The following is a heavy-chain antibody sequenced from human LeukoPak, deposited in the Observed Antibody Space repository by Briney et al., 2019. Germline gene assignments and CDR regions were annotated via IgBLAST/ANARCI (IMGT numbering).Heavy chain of an antibody. J-gene: IGHJ4*02. CDR2: ITGDGGRT. Sequence: GGSLRLSCAASGFTFDDYAMHWVRQVPGKGLEWVSLITGDGGRTYYADSVKGRFTISRDNAKNSLYLQMNSLRAEDTAVYYCARDLVQLWSKDFWGQGTLVTVSS. CDR1: GFTFDDYA. V-gene: IGHV3-43*02. D-gene: IGHD5-18*01. CDR3: ARDLVQLWSKDF.